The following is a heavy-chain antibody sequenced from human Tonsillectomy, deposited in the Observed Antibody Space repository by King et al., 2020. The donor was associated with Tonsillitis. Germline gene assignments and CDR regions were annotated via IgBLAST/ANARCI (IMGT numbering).Heavy chain of an antibody. CDR2: IWYDGGNK. J-gene: IGHJ4*02. CDR1: GFTFRSYG. V-gene: IGHV3-33*01. Sequence: VQLVESGGGVVQPGRSLRLSCTASGFTFRSYGMHWVRQAPGKGLEWVAGIWYDGGNKYYVESVKGRFTIARDNSKNTLYLQMNSLRAEDTAVYFCTRDLGNYYDSSGYPEYFDYWGQGTLVTVSS. D-gene: IGHD3-22*01. CDR3: TRDLGNYYDSSGYPEYFDY.